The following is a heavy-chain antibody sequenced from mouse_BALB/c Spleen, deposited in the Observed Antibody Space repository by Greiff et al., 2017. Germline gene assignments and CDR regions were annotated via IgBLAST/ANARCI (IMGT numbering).Heavy chain of an antibody. V-gene: IGHV5-6-2*01. CDR3: ARRGSSYYFDY. J-gene: IGHJ2*01. CDR2: INSNGGST. CDR1: GFTFSSYY. Sequence: EVMLVESGGGLVKLGGSLKLSCAASGFTFSSYYMSWVRQTPEKRLELVAAINSNGGSTYYPDTVKGRFTISRDNAKNTLYLQMSSLKSEDTALYYCARRGSSYYFDYWGQGTTLTVSS. D-gene: IGHD1-1*01.